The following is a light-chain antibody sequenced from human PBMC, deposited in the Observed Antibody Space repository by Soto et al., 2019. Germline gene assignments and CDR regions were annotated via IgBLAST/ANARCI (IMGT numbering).Light chain of an antibody. J-gene: IGKJ1*01. CDR1: QSVSSSY. Sequence: ESALTQSPGTLSLSPGERATLSCRASQSVSSSYLAWYQQKPGQAPRLLIYGASSMATGIPDRFSGSGSGTDFTLTISRLEPEDFAVYYCQQYGSSPVAFGQGTKVEIK. CDR3: QQYGSSPVA. CDR2: GAS. V-gene: IGKV3-20*01.